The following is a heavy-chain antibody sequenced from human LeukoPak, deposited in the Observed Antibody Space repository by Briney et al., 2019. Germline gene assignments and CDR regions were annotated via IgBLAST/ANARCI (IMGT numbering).Heavy chain of an antibody. CDR2: IYYSGST. Sequence: PSETLSLTCTVSGGSISSSSYYWGWIRQPPGKGLEWIGSIYYSGSTYYNPSLMGRVTISIDGSKNQFSLKLTSVTAADTAVYYCAREFYYGSGVPGYWGQGTLVTVSS. J-gene: IGHJ4*02. D-gene: IGHD3-10*01. V-gene: IGHV4-39*07. CDR3: AREFYYGSGVPGY. CDR1: GGSISSSSYY.